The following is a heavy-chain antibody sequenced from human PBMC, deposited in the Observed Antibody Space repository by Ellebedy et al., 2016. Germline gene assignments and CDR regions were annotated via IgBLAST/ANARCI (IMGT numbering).Heavy chain of an antibody. Sequence: GESLKISCKASGYSFTKYWIGWVRQMPGKGLEWMGIIYPDDSDTKYSPSFQGQVTISVDKSISTAYLQWSSLKASDTAMYYCASPAGATNPSAFDYWGQGISVTVSS. CDR3: ASPAGATNPSAFDY. J-gene: IGHJ4*02. D-gene: IGHD5-12*01. V-gene: IGHV5-51*01. CDR1: GYSFTKYW. CDR2: IYPDDSDT.